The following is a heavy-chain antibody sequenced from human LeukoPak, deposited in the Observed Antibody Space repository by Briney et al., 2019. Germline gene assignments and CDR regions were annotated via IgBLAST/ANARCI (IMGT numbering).Heavy chain of an antibody. CDR3: ARRYCSSTSCTLDY. CDR1: GFTFSSYE. J-gene: IGHJ4*02. V-gene: IGHV3-48*03. Sequence: PGGSLRLSCTASGFTFSSYEMNWVRQAPGKGLESVSYISSGTTTIYYADSVKCRFTISRVNAKNSLYLHMNSLRAEDTAVYYCARRYCSSTSCTLDYWGQGTLVSVSS. D-gene: IGHD2-2*01. CDR2: ISSGTTTI.